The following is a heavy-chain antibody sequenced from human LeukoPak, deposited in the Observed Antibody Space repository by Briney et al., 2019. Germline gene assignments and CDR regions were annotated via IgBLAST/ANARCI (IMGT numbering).Heavy chain of an antibody. CDR2: IWYDGSKK. CDR3: ARDFGVTNYHFDY. Sequence: GGSLRLSCAASGFTFSSYGIHWVRQAPGKGLEWVAVIWYDGSKKYYADSVKSRFTISRDDSKNTLYLQMNSLRAEDTAVYYCARDFGVTNYHFDYWGQGTLVTVSS. J-gene: IGHJ4*02. V-gene: IGHV3-33*01. CDR1: GFTFSSYG. D-gene: IGHD3-16*01.